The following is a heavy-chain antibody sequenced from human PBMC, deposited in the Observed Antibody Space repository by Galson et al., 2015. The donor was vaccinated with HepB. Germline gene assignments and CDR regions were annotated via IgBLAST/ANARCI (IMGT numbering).Heavy chain of an antibody. J-gene: IGHJ4*02. V-gene: IGHV3-23*01. D-gene: IGHD1-26*01. CDR3: AKDIYSGSFSHYFDS. Sequence: SLRLSCAASGFTFRSHAMNWVRQAPGKGLEWVSAISYFGISTEYADSVRGRFTVSRDDSTNTLYLQMTGLRAEDTAVYYCAKDIYSGSFSHYFDSWGQATPVTVSS. CDR2: ISYFGIST. CDR1: GFTFRSHA.